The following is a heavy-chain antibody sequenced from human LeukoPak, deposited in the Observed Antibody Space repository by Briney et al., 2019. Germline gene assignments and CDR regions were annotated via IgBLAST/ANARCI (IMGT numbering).Heavy chain of an antibody. CDR2: IDSYGSST. V-gene: IGHV3-74*01. Sequence: GGSLRLSCAASGFTFSSYGMSWVRQAPGKGLVWVSRIDSYGSSTSFADSVKGRFTISRDNAKNTLYLQMNSLRAEDTAVYYCASSTYSGSHWDAFDIWGQGTMVTVSS. CDR1: GFTFSSYG. D-gene: IGHD1-26*01. J-gene: IGHJ3*02. CDR3: ASSTYSGSHWDAFDI.